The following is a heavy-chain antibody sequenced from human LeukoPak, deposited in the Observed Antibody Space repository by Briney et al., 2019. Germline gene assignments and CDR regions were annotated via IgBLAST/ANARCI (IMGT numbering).Heavy chain of an antibody. CDR3: AKVLRNFWSGYSY. CDR1: GLTVSSTH. V-gene: IGHV3-53*01. Sequence: GGSLRLSCAASGLTVSSTHMSWVRQAPGKGLEWVSLIYRDGSIHYADSVKGRFTISRDNSKNTLYLQMNSLRAEDTAVYYCAKVLRNFWSGYSYWGQGTLVTVSS. J-gene: IGHJ4*02. CDR2: IYRDGSI. D-gene: IGHD3-3*01.